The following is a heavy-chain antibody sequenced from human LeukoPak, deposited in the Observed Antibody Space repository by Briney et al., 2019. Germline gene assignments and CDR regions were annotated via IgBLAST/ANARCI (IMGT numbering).Heavy chain of an antibody. CDR3: ANLPLMGIWAYYYMDV. D-gene: IGHD3-16*01. J-gene: IGHJ6*03. V-gene: IGHV3-7*03. Sequence: GGSLRLSCEASGFSFPYGMSWVRQAPGKGLEWLTNINEDGSVKHYVDSVRGRFTISRDNSKNTLYLQMNSLRAEDTAVYYCANLPLMGIWAYYYMDVWGKGTTVTVSS. CDR2: INEDGSVK. CDR1: GFSFPYG.